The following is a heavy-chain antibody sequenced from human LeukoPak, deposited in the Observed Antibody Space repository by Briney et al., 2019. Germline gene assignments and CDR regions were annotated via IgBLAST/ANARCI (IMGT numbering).Heavy chain of an antibody. CDR3: TRTYNIRYFDT. D-gene: IGHD3-9*01. CDR2: IWSDASNT. J-gene: IGHJ4*02. V-gene: IGHV3-33*01. Sequence: GPLRLSCAASGFIFSSYGMHWVRQAPGKGLEWVAVIWSDASNTYYVDSVKGRFTISRDNSKNTLYLQMNSLRAEDTAVYYCTRTYNIRYFDTWGQGTLVTVSS. CDR1: GFIFSSYG.